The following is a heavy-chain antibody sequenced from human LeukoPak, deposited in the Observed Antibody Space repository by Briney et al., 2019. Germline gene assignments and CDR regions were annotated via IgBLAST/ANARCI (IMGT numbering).Heavy chain of an antibody. CDR1: GGSFSSYY. CDR3: ARDHPYSSGWYYYYYGMDV. V-gene: IGHV4-59*01. Sequence: SETLSLTCTASGGSFSSYYLSWIRQPPGKGLEWIGYIYYSGSTNYNPSLKSRVTISVYTSKNQFSLKLSSVTAADTDVYYCARDHPYSSGWYYYYYGMDVWGQGTTVTVSS. D-gene: IGHD6-19*01. J-gene: IGHJ6*02. CDR2: IYYSGST.